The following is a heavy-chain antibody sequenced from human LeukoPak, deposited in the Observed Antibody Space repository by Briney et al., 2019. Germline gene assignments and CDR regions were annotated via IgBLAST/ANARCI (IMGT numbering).Heavy chain of an antibody. CDR3: AKEGAAVMGYFDY. V-gene: IGHV3-23*01. CDR1: GFTFGEYA. D-gene: IGHD2-15*01. CDR2: ISGIGGRS. J-gene: IGHJ4*02. Sequence: AGGSLTLSCAASGFTFGEYAMNWVRQAPGKVLEWVSVISGIGGRSHYADSVKGRFTISRDNSKNTLYLQMDSLRGEDTAVYYCAKEGAAVMGYFDYWGQGALVIVSS.